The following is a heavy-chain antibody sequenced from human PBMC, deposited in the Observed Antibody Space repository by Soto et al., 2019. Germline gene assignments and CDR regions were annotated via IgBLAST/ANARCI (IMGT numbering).Heavy chain of an antibody. J-gene: IGHJ5*02. CDR3: ARGQVVAAQP. V-gene: IGHV4-30-2*01. D-gene: IGHD2-15*01. CDR1: GGSISSGGYS. CDR2: IYHSGST. Sequence: QLQLQESGSGRVKPSQTLSLTCAVSGGSISSGGYSWSWIRQPPGKGLEWIGYIYHSGSTYYNPSLKSRVTISVDRSKNQFSLKLSSVTAADTAVYYCARGQVVAAQPWGQGTLVTVSS.